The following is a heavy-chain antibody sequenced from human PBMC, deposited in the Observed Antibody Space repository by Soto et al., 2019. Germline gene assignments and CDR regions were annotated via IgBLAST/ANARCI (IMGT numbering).Heavy chain of an antibody. CDR3: AKDIDFGTGVPPFDL. CDR2: ISWNSYTI. V-gene: IGHV3-9*01. Sequence: GGSLRLSCAASGFTFADYSMHWLRQAPGKGLEWVAGISWNSYTIDYADSVKGRFTISRDNAKNSLYLEMSSLRGDDTALYYCAKDIDFGTGVPPFDLWGQGTQVTVSS. CDR1: GFTFADYS. D-gene: IGHD7-27*01. J-gene: IGHJ4*02.